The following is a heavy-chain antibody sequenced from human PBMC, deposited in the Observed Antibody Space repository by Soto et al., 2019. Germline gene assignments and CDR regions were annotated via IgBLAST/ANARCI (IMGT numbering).Heavy chain of an antibody. D-gene: IGHD3-10*01. CDR3: AREVQVHTPAFVY. J-gene: IGHJ4*02. CDR1: GGTFNTYA. Sequence: QGQLVQSGAEMKKPGSSVKVSCQSSGGTFNTYAMNWVRQAPGQGPEWMGDISPMFGAANYAPKFQGRVTITADESTGTSYMQLSSLMSEDTALYFCAREVQVHTPAFVYWGQGTLVTVSS. V-gene: IGHV1-69*19. CDR2: ISPMFGAA.